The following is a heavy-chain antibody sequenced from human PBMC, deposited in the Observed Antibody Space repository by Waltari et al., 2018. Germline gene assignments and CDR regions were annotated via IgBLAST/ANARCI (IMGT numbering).Heavy chain of an antibody. J-gene: IGHJ6*03. Sequence: QVQLQESGPGLVKPSATLSLTCTVSGGSISISYWSWIRQPPGKGLEWIGYIYYSGSTNYNPSLKSRVTISVDTSKNQFSRKLSSVTAADKAVYYCAREDYYGSGSYSRRYYYYMDVWGKGTTVTVSS. CDR2: IYYSGST. V-gene: IGHV4-59*01. CDR3: AREDYYGSGSYSRRYYYYMDV. D-gene: IGHD3-10*01. CDR1: GGSISISY.